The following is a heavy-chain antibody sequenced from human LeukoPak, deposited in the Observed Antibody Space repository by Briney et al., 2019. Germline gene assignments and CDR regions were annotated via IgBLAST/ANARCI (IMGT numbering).Heavy chain of an antibody. Sequence: PGGSLRLSCAASGFTFSNFGIHWVRQAPGKGLEWVAVVWYDGSTKYYADSVKGRFTISRDNSKNTLYLQMNSLRAEDTAVYYCAKSIAAAGSFDYWGQGTLVTVSS. V-gene: IGHV3-33*06. CDR1: GFTFSNFG. CDR3: AKSIAAAGSFDY. CDR2: VWYDGSTK. J-gene: IGHJ4*02. D-gene: IGHD6-13*01.